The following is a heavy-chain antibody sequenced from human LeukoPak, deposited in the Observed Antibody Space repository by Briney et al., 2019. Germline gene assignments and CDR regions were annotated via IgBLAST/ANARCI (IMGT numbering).Heavy chain of an antibody. Sequence: GGSLRLSCAASGFTFSGYWMYWVRQVPGKGLVWVSSIKSDGSSTSYADPVKGRFTISRDNAKNTLYLQMNSLRAEDTAVYYCARDTKYAFDMWGQGTMVTVSS. D-gene: IGHD2-8*01. CDR2: IKSDGSST. J-gene: IGHJ3*02. CDR1: GFTFSGYW. V-gene: IGHV3-74*01. CDR3: ARDTKYAFDM.